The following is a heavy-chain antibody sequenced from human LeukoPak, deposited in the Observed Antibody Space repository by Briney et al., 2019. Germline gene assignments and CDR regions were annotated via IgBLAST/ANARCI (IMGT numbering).Heavy chain of an antibody. J-gene: IGHJ4*02. V-gene: IGHV3-66*01. CDR3: ARVAGKAIDY. CDR1: GFTVSSSY. Sequence: GGSLSLSCAASGFTVSSSYFSWVRQAPGKGLEWVSVIYSGGSTYYADSVKGRFTISRDNSKNSLYLQMNSLRAEDTAVYYCARVAGKAIDYWGQGTLVTVSS. CDR2: IYSGGST.